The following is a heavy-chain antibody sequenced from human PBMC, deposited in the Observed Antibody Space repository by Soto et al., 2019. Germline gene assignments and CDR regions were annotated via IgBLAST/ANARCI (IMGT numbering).Heavy chain of an antibody. CDR1: GGSISSGDYS. CDR3: AGGIAARPLGY. D-gene: IGHD6-6*01. J-gene: IGHJ4*02. CDR2: IYHSGST. V-gene: IGHV4-30-2*01. Sequence: QLQLQESGSGLVKPSQTLSLTCAVSGGSISSGDYSWSWIRQPPGKGLEWIGYIYHSGSTYYNPPLKSRVTIPVDRSKNQFSLKLSSVTAADTAVYYCAGGIAARPLGYCGQGTLVTVSS.